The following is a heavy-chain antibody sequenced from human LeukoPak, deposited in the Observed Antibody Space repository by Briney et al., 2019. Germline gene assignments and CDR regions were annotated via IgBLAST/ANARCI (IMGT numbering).Heavy chain of an antibody. V-gene: IGHV3-74*03. Sequence: GGSLRLSCAASGFTFNSLWMHWVRQAPGKGLVWVSYIESAGNNRMYADSVKGRFTISRDNAKNTVYPQMNSLRADDTAVYYCARGGYGSINYWGQGTLVTVSS. J-gene: IGHJ4*02. CDR3: ARGGYGSINY. D-gene: IGHD5-12*01. CDR1: GFTFNSLW. CDR2: IESAGNNR.